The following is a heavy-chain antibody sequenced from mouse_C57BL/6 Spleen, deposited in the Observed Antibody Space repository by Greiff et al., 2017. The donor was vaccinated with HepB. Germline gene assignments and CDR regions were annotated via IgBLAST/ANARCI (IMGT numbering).Heavy chain of an antibody. CDR1: GFNIKDYY. D-gene: IGHD3-2*02. V-gene: IGHV14-2*01. CDR3: AADSSGRWFAY. Sequence: VQLQQSGAELVKPGASVKLSCTASGFNIKDYYMHWVKQRTEQGLEWIGRIDPEDGDTKYAPKFQGKATITADTSSNTAYLQLSSLTSEDTAVYYCAADSSGRWFAYWGQGTLVTVSA. CDR2: IDPEDGDT. J-gene: IGHJ3*01.